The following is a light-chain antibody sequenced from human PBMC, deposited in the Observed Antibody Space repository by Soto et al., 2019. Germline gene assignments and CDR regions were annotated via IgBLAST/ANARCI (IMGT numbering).Light chain of an antibody. CDR3: SSFTRSNTWV. CDR2: EVS. V-gene: IGLV2-14*01. CDR1: SSDVGAYNS. Sequence: QSALTQPASVSGSPGQSIIISCTGTSSDVGAYNSVCWHQQHPGKAPKLMIYEVSNRPSGVSDRFSASKSGNTASLTISGLQADDERDYYCSSFTRSNTWVFGGGTKLTVL. J-gene: IGLJ3*02.